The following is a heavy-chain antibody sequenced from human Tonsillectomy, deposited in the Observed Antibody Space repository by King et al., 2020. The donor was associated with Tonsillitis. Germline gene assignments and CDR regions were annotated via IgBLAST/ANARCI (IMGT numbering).Heavy chain of an antibody. CDR2: INSVGTYI. Sequence: VQLVESGGGLVKPGGSLRLSCAVSGFTFSSYTLHWVRQAPGKGLEWVSAINSVGTYIRYGDSLRGRFTISRDNAKNLAYLQMVDLRAEDTAVYYCVRGLGGRGSDGDYWGQGTVVTVSS. CDR1: GFTFSSYT. CDR3: VRGLGGRGSDGDY. D-gene: IGHD3-10*01. V-gene: IGHV3-21*01. J-gene: IGHJ4*02.